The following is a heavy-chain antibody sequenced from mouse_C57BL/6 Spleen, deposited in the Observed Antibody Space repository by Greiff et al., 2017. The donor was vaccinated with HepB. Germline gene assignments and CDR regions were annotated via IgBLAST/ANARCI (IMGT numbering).Heavy chain of an antibody. Sequence: QVQLQQSGAELVRPGTSVKLSCKASGYTFTSYWMHWVKQRPGQGLEWIGVIDPSDSYTNYNQKFKGKATLTVDTSSSTAYMQLSSLTSEDSAVYYCARYDYDGNWGQGTTLTVSS. J-gene: IGHJ2*01. D-gene: IGHD2-4*01. V-gene: IGHV1-59*01. CDR3: ARYDYDGN. CDR1: GYTFTSYW. CDR2: IDPSDSYT.